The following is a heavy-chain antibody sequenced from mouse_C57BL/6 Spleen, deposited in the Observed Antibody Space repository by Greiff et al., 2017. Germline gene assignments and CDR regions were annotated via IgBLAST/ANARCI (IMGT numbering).Heavy chain of an antibody. CDR3: ARKGTTDYYAMDY. CDR2: IHPNSGST. J-gene: IGHJ4*01. D-gene: IGHD1-1*01. Sequence: QVQLQQPGAELVKPGASVKLSCKASGYTFTSYWMHWVKQRPGQGLEWIGMIHPNSGSTNYNDTFKSKATLTVDKSSSTAYMQLSSLTSEDSAVYYCARKGTTDYYAMDYWGQGTSVTVSS. CDR1: GYTFTSYW. V-gene: IGHV1-64*01.